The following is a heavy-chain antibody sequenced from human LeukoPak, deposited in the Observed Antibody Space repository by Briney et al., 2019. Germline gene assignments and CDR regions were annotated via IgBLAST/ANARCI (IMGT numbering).Heavy chain of an antibody. CDR2: ISSSSSYI. V-gene: IGHV3-21*01. CDR3: ARDGRYCSGGSCYMGHYYYYMDV. D-gene: IGHD2-15*01. CDR1: GFTFSSYS. J-gene: IGHJ6*03. Sequence: GGSLRLSCAASGFTFSSYSMNWVRQAPGKGLEWVSSISSSSSYIYYADSVKGRFTISRDNAKNSLYLQMNSLRAEDTAVYYCARDGRYCSGGSCYMGHYYYYMDVWGKGTTVTISS.